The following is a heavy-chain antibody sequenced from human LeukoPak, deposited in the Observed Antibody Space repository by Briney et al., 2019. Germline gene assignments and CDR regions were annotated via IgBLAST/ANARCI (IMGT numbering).Heavy chain of an antibody. CDR2: IIPIFGTA. D-gene: IGHD3-22*01. J-gene: IGHJ4*02. CDR3: ARDPKIIYDSSGYYPLYFDY. V-gene: IGHV1-69*05. Sequence: GASVKVSCKASGGTFSSYAISWVRQAPGQGLEWMGGIIPIFGTANYAQKFQGRVTITTDESTSTAYMELSSLRSEDTAVYYCARDPKIIYDSSGYYPLYFDYWGQGTLVTVSS. CDR1: GGTFSSYA.